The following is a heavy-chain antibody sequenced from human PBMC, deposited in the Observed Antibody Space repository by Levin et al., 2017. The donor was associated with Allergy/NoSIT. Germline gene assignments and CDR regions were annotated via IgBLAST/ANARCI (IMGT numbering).Heavy chain of an antibody. D-gene: IGHD2-2*01. CDR3: AKDSASCSSNSAAYGMEV. CDR1: GFTFSSYA. Sequence: GGSLRLSCSASGFTFSSYAMHWVRQAPGKGLEHISHINNNGGNTYCADSVKGRFTISRDNSKNTLYLQLNSLRAEDTAVYYCAKDSASCSSNSAAYGMEVWCQGTSVTVS. V-gene: IGHV3-64*04. CDR2: INNNGGNT. J-gene: IGHJ6*02.